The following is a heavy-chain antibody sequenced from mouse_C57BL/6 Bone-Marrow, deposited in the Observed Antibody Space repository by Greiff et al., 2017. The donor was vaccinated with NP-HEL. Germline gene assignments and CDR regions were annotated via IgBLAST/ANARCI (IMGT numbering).Heavy chain of an antibody. CDR2: FSSRSGNT. CDR1: GYTFTSYG. V-gene: IGHV1-81*01. Sequence: QVQLQQSGSSLSRPGASVKLSCKASGYTFTSYGISWVKQRTGQGLCGLGEFSSRSGNTYYNEKFKGKATLTADKSSSTAYMELRSLTSEDSAVYCCARWALLEDDYAMDDWGQGTSVTVSS. CDR3: ARWALLEDDYAMDD. J-gene: IGHJ4*01. D-gene: IGHD2-10*01.